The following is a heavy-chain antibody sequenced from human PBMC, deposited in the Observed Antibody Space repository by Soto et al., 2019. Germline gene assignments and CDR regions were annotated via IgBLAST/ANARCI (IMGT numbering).Heavy chain of an antibody. CDR1: GFTFSDHY. V-gene: IGHV3-11*06. D-gene: IGHD2-21*01. Sequence: QVQLVESGGGLVKPGGSLRLSCASSGFTFSDHYMSWIRRSPGKGLEFLSYISPRTTYKNYADSVKGRFTISRDNAKNSLYLQLNSLTAEDTAIYYCSRGGGGGLFDLWGQGTFVTVSS. CDR3: SRGGGGGLFDL. CDR2: ISPRTTYK. J-gene: IGHJ4*02.